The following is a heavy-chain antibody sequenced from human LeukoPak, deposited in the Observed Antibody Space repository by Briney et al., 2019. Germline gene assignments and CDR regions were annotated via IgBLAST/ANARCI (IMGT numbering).Heavy chain of an antibody. CDR3: ARRAAMAHEY. CDR1: GGSISSSSYY. Sequence: SETLSLTCTVSGGSISSSSYYWGWIPQPPGKGLEWIGSIYYSGSTYYNPSLKSRVTISVDTSKNQFSLKLSSVTAADTAVYYCARRAAMAHEYWGQGTLVTVSS. D-gene: IGHD5-18*01. V-gene: IGHV4-39*01. J-gene: IGHJ4*02. CDR2: IYYSGST.